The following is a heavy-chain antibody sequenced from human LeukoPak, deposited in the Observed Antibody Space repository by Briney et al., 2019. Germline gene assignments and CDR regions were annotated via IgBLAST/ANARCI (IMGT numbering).Heavy chain of an antibody. V-gene: IGHV3-11*01. Sequence: GGSLRLSCAASGFTFSDYYMSWIRQAPGKGLEWVSYISSSGSTIYYADSVKGRFTISRDNAKNSLYLQMNSLRAEDTAVYYCAQPPTPRDGYSGGIGYWGQGTLVTVSS. CDR2: ISSSGSTI. D-gene: IGHD5-24*01. CDR3: AQPPTPRDGYSGGIGY. CDR1: GFTFSDYY. J-gene: IGHJ4*02.